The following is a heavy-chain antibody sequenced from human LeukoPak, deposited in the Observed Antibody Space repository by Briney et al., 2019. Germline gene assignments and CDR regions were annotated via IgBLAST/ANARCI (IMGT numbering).Heavy chain of an antibody. D-gene: IGHD3-3*01. CDR2: INHSGST. CDR3: ARAYYDFWSGNYYYMDV. V-gene: IGHV4-34*01. J-gene: IGHJ6*03. Sequence: PSETLSLTCAVYGGSFSGYYWSWIRQPPGKGLEWIGEINHSGSTNYNPPLKSRVTISVDTSKNQFSLKLSSVTAADTAVYYCARAYYDFWSGNYYYMDVWGKGTTVTVSS. CDR1: GGSFSGYY.